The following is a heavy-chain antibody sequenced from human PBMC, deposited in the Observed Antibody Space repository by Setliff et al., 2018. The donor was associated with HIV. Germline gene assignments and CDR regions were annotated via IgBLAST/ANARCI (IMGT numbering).Heavy chain of an antibody. CDR3: ARVGSWLKFDN. Sequence: PSETLSLTCTVSGGSISSYYWSWIRQPPGKGMEWIGYVYTSETTNYNPSLKSRVTVSVDMSKNQFSLELRSVTAADTAVYYCARVGSWLKFDNWGQGTLVTVSS. J-gene: IGHJ4*02. CDR1: GGSISSYY. CDR2: VYTSETT. D-gene: IGHD3-22*01. V-gene: IGHV4-4*08.